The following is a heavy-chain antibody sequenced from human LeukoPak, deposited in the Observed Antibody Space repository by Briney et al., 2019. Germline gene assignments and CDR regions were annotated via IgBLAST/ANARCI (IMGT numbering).Heavy chain of an antibody. Sequence: ASVKVSCKASGYTFTIYDINWVRQATGQGREWMGWMNPNSGNTGYAQKFQGRVTITRNTSISTAYMELSSLRSEDTAVYYCARAGGPAVTTYYFDYWGQGTLVTVSS. V-gene: IGHV1-8*03. CDR3: ARAGGPAVTTYYFDY. J-gene: IGHJ4*02. CDR1: GYTFTIYD. D-gene: IGHD4-17*01. CDR2: MNPNSGNT.